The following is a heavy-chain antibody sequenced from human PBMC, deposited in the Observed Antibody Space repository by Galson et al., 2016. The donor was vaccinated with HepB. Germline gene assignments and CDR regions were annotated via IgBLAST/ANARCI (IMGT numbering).Heavy chain of an antibody. J-gene: IGHJ4*02. D-gene: IGHD5-18*01. CDR1: GFTFSTYG. CDR2: ISYDGSNK. Sequence: SLRLSCAASGFTFSTYGMHWVRQAPGKGLDWVAVISYDGSNKYYADSVKGRFTISRDNSKNTLHLQMNSLRAEDTAVYYCAKDHGYSYGYLAYWGQGTLVTVSS. CDR3: AKDHGYSYGYLAY. V-gene: IGHV3-30*18.